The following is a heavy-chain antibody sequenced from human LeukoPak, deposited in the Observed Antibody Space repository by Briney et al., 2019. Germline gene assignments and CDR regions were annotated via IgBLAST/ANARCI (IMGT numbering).Heavy chain of an antibody. D-gene: IGHD6-13*01. CDR1: GGSISSGGYS. CDR3: ARHIRYSSSLYYMDV. CDR2: IYYSGST. V-gene: IGHV4-30-4*07. Sequence: SETLSLTCAVSGGSISSGGYSWSWIRQPPGKGLEWIGYIYYSGSTYYNPSLKSRVTISVDTSKNQFSLKLSSVTAADTAVYYCARHIRYSSSLYYMDVWGKGTTVTISS. J-gene: IGHJ6*03.